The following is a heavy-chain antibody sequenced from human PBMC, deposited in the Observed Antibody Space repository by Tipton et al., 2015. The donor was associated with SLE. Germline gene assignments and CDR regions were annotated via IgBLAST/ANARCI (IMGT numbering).Heavy chain of an antibody. V-gene: IGHV3-64*02. CDR1: GFTFSSYA. CDR3: ARERVPAASGGYFDY. J-gene: IGHJ4*02. D-gene: IGHD2-2*01. CDR2: ISSNGGST. Sequence: SLRLSCAASGFTFSSYAMHWVRQAPGKGLEYVSAISSNGGSTYYADSVKGRFTISRDNSKNTLYLQMGSLRAEDMAVYYCARERVPAASGGYFDYWGQGTLVTVSS.